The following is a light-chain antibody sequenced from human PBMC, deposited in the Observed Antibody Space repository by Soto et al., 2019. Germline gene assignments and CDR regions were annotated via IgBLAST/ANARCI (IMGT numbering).Light chain of an antibody. Sequence: EIVMTQSPPTLSVSPGERATLSCRASQSVGSKLAWYQQRPGQAPRLLIYDASNRATGIPARFSGSGSGTEFSLTISSLQSEDFAFYSCQQYGDCPGAFGGGTKVEIK. CDR1: QSVGSK. CDR2: DAS. J-gene: IGKJ4*01. V-gene: IGKV3D-15*01. CDR3: QQYGDCPGA.